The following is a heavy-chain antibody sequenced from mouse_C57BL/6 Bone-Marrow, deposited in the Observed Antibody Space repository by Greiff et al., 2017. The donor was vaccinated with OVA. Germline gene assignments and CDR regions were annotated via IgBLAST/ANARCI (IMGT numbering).Heavy chain of an antibody. CDR3: ARPPSPYYYGSSSMDY. V-gene: IGHV5-12*01. D-gene: IGHD1-1*01. Sequence: EVMLVESGGGLVQPGGSLKLSCAASGFTFSDYYMYWVRQTPEKRLEWVAYISNGGGSTYYPDTVKGRFTISRDNAKNTLYLQMSRLKSEDTAMYYCARPPSPYYYGSSSMDYWGQGTSVTVSS. CDR1: GFTFSDYY. J-gene: IGHJ4*01. CDR2: ISNGGGST.